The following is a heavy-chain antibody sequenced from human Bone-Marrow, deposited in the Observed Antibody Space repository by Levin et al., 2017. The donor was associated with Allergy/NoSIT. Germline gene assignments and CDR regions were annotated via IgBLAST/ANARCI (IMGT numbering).Heavy chain of an antibody. CDR3: IRDLETYTSSWSFVH. Sequence: GGSLRLSCAASGFTFSRFSMNWVRQAPGKALEWVSSISTNSDYIYYGDSVKGRFTISRDNANNSLYLVMNSVRADDTAVYYCIRDLETYTSSWSFVHWGQGTLVTVSS. V-gene: IGHV3-21*01. CDR2: ISTNSDYI. CDR1: GFTFSRFS. J-gene: IGHJ4*02. D-gene: IGHD6-13*01.